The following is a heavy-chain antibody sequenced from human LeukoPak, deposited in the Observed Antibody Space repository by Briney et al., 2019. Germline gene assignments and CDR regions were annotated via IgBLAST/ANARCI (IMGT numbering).Heavy chain of an antibody. V-gene: IGHV3-23*01. D-gene: IGHD1-26*01. CDR2: ISGSGGST. CDR3: AKDRGIVGATGGFDY. CDR1: GFTFSSYA. Sequence: GGSLRLSCAASGFTFSSYAMSWVRQAPGKGLEWVSAISGSGGSTYYADSVKGRFTISRDNSKNTLYLQMNSLRAEDTAVYYCAKDRGIVGATGGFDYWGQGTLVTVSS. J-gene: IGHJ4*02.